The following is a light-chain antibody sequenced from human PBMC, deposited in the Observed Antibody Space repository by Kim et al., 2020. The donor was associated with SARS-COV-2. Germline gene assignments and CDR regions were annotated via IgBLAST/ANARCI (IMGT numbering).Light chain of an antibody. Sequence: ELTQPPSVSEAPRQRVTISCSGSSSNIGNNAVNLYQQLPGKAPKLLIYYDDLLPSGVSDRFSGSKSGTSASLAISGLQSEDEADYYCAAWDDSLNGPVFGGGTQLTVL. CDR2: YDD. V-gene: IGLV1-36*01. J-gene: IGLJ3*02. CDR3: AAWDDSLNGPV. CDR1: SSNIGNNA.